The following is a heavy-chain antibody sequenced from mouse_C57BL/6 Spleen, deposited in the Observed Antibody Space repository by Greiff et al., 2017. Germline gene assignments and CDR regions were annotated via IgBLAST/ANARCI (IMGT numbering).Heavy chain of an antibody. Sequence: QVQLQQSGAELVRPGASVTLSCKASGYTFTDYEMHWVKQTPVHGLEWIGAIDPETGGTAYNQKFKGKAILTADKSSSTAYMELRSLTSADSAVYYCTRDYYGSSYDYWGQGTTLTVSS. V-gene: IGHV1-15*01. J-gene: IGHJ2*01. D-gene: IGHD1-1*01. CDR3: TRDYYGSSYDY. CDR2: IDPETGGT. CDR1: GYTFTDYE.